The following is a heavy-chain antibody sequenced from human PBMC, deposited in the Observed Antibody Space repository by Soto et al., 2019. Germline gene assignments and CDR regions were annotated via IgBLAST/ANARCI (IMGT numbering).Heavy chain of an antibody. D-gene: IGHD1-26*01. CDR2: ISYDGSNK. CDR1: GFTFSSYG. J-gene: IGHJ6*02. CDR3: AKDVRGGSYYEPVYGMDV. V-gene: IGHV3-30*18. Sequence: QVQLVESGGGVVQPGRSLRLSCAASGFTFSSYGMHWVRQAPGKGLEWVAVISYDGSNKYYADSVKGRFTISRDNSKNTLYLQMNSLRAADTAVYDCAKDVRGGSYYEPVYGMDVWGQGTTVTVAS.